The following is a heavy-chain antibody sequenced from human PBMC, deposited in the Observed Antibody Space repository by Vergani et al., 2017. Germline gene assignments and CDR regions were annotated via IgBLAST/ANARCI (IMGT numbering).Heavy chain of an antibody. D-gene: IGHD3-10*01. CDR2: IYWDDDK. V-gene: IGHV2-5*02. CDR1: GFSLSTSGVG. J-gene: IGHJ6*02. Sequence: QITLQESGPTLVKPTQTLTLTCTFSGFSLSTSGVGGGWIRQPPGKALEWLALIYWDDDKRYSPSLKRRLTITKDTSKNQVVLTMTNMEPVDSATDYCAHSEGLVTMVRGVMRLYYGMDVWGQGTTVTVSS. CDR3: AHSEGLVTMVRGVMRLYYGMDV.